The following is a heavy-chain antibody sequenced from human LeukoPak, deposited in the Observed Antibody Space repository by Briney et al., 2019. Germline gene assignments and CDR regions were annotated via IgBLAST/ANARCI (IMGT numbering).Heavy chain of an antibody. CDR2: ISWSSGDST. CDR3: ASVRADAFDI. Sequence: GGSLRLSCAASGFTFDDHDMHWVRQAPGKGLEWVSGISWSSGDSTHYADSVKGRFTISRDNSKNTVYLQMNSLRAEDTAVYYCASVRADAFDIWGQGTMVTVSS. V-gene: IGHV3-23*01. CDR1: GFTFDDHD. J-gene: IGHJ3*02.